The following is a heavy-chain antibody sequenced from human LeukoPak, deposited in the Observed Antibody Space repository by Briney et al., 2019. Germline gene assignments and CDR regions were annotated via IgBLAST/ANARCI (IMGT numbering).Heavy chain of an antibody. CDR1: GFTFSSYS. CDR3: ARSTYYYDSSGYLYPSFFDY. Sequence: GGSLRLSCAASGFTFSSYSMNWVRQAPGKGLEWVSYISRTSHTIYYADSMKGPFTISRDNAKISLYLKMNSLRDEDTAVYYCARSTYYYDSSGYLYPSFFDYWGQGNLVTVSS. V-gene: IGHV3-48*02. CDR2: ISRTSHTI. D-gene: IGHD3-22*01. J-gene: IGHJ4*02.